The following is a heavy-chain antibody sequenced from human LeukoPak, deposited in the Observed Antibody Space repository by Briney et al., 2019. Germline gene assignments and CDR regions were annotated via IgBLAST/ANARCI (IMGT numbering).Heavy chain of an antibody. CDR1: GFTFSSYN. D-gene: IGHD1-26*01. CDR3: ARDPYSGSYGDSYYYYMDV. Sequence: GGSLRLSCAASGFTFSSYNMNWVRQAPGKGLEWVSSITSTGSYTFYADSVKGRFTISRDNAKNSLYLQMNSLRAEDTAIYYCARDPYSGSYGDSYYYYMDVWGKGTTVTVSS. V-gene: IGHV3-21*01. J-gene: IGHJ6*03. CDR2: ITSTGSYT.